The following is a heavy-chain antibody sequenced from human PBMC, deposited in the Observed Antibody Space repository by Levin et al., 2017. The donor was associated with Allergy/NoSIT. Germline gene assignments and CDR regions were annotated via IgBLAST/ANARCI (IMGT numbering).Heavy chain of an antibody. CDR1: GFTFSSYG. Sequence: GESLKISCAASGFTFSSYGMHWVRQAPGKGLEWVAVISYDGSNKYYADSVKGRFTISRDNSKNTLYLQMNSLRAEDTAVYYCARVRLGELSFDYWGQGTLVTVSS. J-gene: IGHJ4*02. V-gene: IGHV3-30*03. CDR3: ARVRLGELSFDY. CDR2: ISYDGSNK. D-gene: IGHD3-16*02.